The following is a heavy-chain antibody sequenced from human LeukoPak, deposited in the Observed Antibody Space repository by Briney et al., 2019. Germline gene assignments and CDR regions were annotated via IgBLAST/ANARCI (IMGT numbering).Heavy chain of an antibody. V-gene: IGHV3-30-3*01. J-gene: IGHJ4*02. D-gene: IGHD3-22*01. CDR3: ARGLYYYDSSGPYRY. CDR1: GFTFSSYA. CDR2: ISYDGSNK. Sequence: GRSLRLSCAASGFTFSSYAMHWVRQAPGKGLEWVAVISYDGSNKYYADSVKGRFTISRDNSKNTLYLQMNSLRAEDTAVYYCARGLYYYDSSGPYRYWGQGTLVTVSS.